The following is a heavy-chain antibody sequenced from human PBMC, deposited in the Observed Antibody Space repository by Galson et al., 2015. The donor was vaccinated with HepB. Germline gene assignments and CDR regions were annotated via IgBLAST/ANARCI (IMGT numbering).Heavy chain of an antibody. D-gene: IGHD6-13*01. CDR1: GYTFTGYY. V-gene: IGHV1-2*02. Sequence: SVKVSCKASGYTFTGYYMHWVRQAPGQGLEWMGWINPNSGGTNYAQKFQGRVTMTRDTSISTAYMELRSLRSDDTAVYYCARTYSSSWYAGGWFDPWGQGTLVTVSS. CDR2: INPNSGGT. J-gene: IGHJ5*02. CDR3: ARTYSSSWYAGGWFDP.